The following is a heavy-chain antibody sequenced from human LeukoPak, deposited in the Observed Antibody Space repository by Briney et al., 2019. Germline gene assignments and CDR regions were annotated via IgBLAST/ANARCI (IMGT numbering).Heavy chain of an antibody. V-gene: IGHV4-59*01. Sequence: SETLSLTCAVSAGSISTYYWTWIRQSPGKGLEWIGFIHYTGTTSYNPSLKSRLTISVDTSKDLFSLSLDSVTAADTAIYFCARARRSNGAAAGTGYIDSWGQGTLVTVSS. D-gene: IGHD6-13*01. J-gene: IGHJ4*02. CDR2: IHYTGTT. CDR1: AGSISTYY. CDR3: ARARRSNGAAAGTGYIDS.